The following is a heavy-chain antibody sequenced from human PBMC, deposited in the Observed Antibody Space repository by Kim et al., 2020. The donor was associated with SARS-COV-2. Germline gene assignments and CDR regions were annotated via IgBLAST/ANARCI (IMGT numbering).Heavy chain of an antibody. CDR3: ARQMMYYYDSKDAFDI. CDR1: GYSFTSYW. J-gene: IGHJ3*02. Sequence: GESLKISCKGSGYSFTSYWIGWVRQMPGKGLEWMGIIYPGDSDTRYSPSFQGQVTISADKSISTAYLQWSSLKASDTAMYYCARQMMYYYDSKDAFDIWGQGTMVTVSS. D-gene: IGHD3-22*01. CDR2: IYPGDSDT. V-gene: IGHV5-51*01.